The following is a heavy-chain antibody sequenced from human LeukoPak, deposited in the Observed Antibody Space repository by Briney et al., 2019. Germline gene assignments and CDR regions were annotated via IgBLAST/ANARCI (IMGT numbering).Heavy chain of an antibody. CDR3: ARGGGYGSYWFRDAFHI. J-gene: IGHJ3*02. D-gene: IGHD1-26*01. Sequence: GGSLRLSCAASGFTVSSNYMSWVRQAPGKGLEWVSVIYSGGSTYYADSVKGRFTISRDNSKNTLYLQMNSLRAEDTAVYYCARGGGYGSYWFRDAFHIWGQGTMVNASS. CDR1: GFTVSSNY. V-gene: IGHV3-66*01. CDR2: IYSGGST.